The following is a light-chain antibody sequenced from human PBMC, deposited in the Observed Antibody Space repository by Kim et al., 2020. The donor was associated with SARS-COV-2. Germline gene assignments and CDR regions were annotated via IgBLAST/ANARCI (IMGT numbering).Light chain of an antibody. Sequence: AIQLTQSPSSLSASVGDRVTITCRASQDISSTLAWYQQKPGKPPKLLIYDASSVETGVPSRFSGSGSGTDFTLTISSLQPADFATYYCQQFYNYPITFGQGTRLEIK. CDR3: QQFYNYPIT. CDR2: DAS. CDR1: QDISST. J-gene: IGKJ5*01. V-gene: IGKV1D-13*01.